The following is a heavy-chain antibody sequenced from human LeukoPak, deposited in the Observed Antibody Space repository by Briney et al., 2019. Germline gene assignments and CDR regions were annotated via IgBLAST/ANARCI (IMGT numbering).Heavy chain of an antibody. J-gene: IGHJ4*02. Sequence: PSETLSLTCTVSGGSISSSSYYWGWIRQPPGKGLEWIGSIYYSGSTYYNPSLKSRVTISVDTSKNQFSLKLSSVTAADTAVYYCARFIVVPAAMSPDYWGQGTLVTVSS. V-gene: IGHV4-39*07. CDR3: ARFIVVPAAMSPDY. CDR1: GGSISSSSYY. D-gene: IGHD2-2*01. CDR2: IYYSGST.